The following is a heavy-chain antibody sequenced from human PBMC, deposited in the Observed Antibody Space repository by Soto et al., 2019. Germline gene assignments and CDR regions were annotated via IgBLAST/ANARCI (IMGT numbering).Heavy chain of an antibody. CDR2: IYYSGST. CDR3: AGGDNGGYYYYGMDV. Sequence: SETLSLTCTVSGGSISSGGYYWSWIRQHPGKGLEWIGYIYYSGSTYYNPSLKSRVTISVDTSKSQFSLKLSSVTAADTAVFYCAGGDNGGYYYYGMDVWGQGTTVTVSS. D-gene: IGHD4-17*01. CDR1: GGSISSGGYY. V-gene: IGHV4-31*02. J-gene: IGHJ6*02.